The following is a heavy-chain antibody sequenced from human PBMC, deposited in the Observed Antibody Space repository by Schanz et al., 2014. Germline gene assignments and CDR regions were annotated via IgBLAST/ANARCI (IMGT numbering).Heavy chain of an antibody. D-gene: IGHD5-12*01. CDR2: ISTFRNEDT. Sequence: QVQLVQSGAEVKKPGASVKVSCTASGYTFTSYGINWVRQAPGQGPEFMGWISTFRNEDTNSAQRFQGRVTMTTDTSTSTSYMELTSLRFDDTAVYYCARDFSAYVGNYFDYWGQGTLVTVSS. V-gene: IGHV1-18*01. CDR3: ARDFSAYVGNYFDY. CDR1: GYTFTSYG. J-gene: IGHJ4*02.